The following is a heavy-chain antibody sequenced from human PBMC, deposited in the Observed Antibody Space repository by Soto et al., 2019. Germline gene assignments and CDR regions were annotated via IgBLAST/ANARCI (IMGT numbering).Heavy chain of an antibody. CDR2: IYYTGNT. Sequence: SETLSLTCTVSGGSVSSGSYYWSWIRQHPGRGLEWIGYIYYTGNTYYNPSLTSPLAISVDTSKNQFSLKLTSVTAADTAVYYCARDPRGAYYHDHWGQGTLVTVSS. V-gene: IGHV4-31*01. CDR3: ARDPRGAYYHDH. CDR1: GGSVSSGSYY. D-gene: IGHD3-3*01. J-gene: IGHJ4*02.